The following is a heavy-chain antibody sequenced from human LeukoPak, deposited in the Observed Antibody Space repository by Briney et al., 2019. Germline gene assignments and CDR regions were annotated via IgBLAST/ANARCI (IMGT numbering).Heavy chain of an antibody. D-gene: IGHD4-17*01. V-gene: IGHV1-69*01. J-gene: IGHJ6*02. Sequence: ASVKVSCKASGGTFSSYAISWVRQAPGQGLEWMGGIIPIFGTANYAQKFQGRVTITADESTSTAYMELSSLRSEDTAVYYCARVFSEYGDYERDYHYGMDVWGQGTTVTVSS. CDR3: ARVFSEYGDYERDYHYGMDV. CDR2: IIPIFGTA. CDR1: GGTFSSYA.